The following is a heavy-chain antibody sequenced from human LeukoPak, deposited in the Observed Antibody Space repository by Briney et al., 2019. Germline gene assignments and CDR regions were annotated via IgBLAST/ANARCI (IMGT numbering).Heavy chain of an antibody. D-gene: IGHD1-26*01. CDR1: GGSISSYY. V-gene: IGHV4-59*01. Sequence: SETLSLTCTVSGGSISSYYWSWIRQPPGKGLEWIGYIYYSGSTNYNPSLKSRVTISVDTSKNQFSLKLSSVTAADTAVYYCARGRVGARGWFDPWGQGTLVTVSS. CDR3: ARGRVGARGWFDP. CDR2: IYYSGST. J-gene: IGHJ5*02.